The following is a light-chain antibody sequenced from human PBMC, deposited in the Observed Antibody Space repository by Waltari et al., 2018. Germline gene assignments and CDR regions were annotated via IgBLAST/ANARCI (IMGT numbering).Light chain of an antibody. CDR1: SSDVGSYNL. CDR3: CSYAGSSTWV. CDR2: EGS. J-gene: IGLJ3*02. V-gene: IGLV2-23*01. Sequence: SALTQPASVSGSPGQSITISCTGTSSDVGSYNLVSWYHQHPGKAPKLMIYEGSKRPSGVSNRFSGSKSGNTASLTIARLQAEDEADYYCCSYAGSSTWVFGGGTKLTVL.